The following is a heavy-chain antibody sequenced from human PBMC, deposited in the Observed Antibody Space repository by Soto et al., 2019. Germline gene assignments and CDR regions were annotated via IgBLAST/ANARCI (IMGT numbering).Heavy chain of an antibody. CDR2: ISYSGTT. D-gene: IGHD5-18*01. CDR3: AREGYNFGPLDH. J-gene: IGHJ4*02. V-gene: IGHV4-59*01. CDR1: GGSLSSCY. Sequence: PSETLSLTCTVSGGSLSSCYWSWIRRPPGMGLECIASISYSGTTNYHSSLKSRVTISIDTSKNQFSLKFNSVTAADTAVYYWAREGYNFGPLDHWGQGALLTVSS.